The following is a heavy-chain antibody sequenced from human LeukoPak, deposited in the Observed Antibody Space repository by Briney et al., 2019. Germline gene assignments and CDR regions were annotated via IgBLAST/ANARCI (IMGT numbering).Heavy chain of an antibody. J-gene: IGHJ4*02. CDR3: ARDPYYYDFWSGPFDY. Sequence: PGGSLRLSCAASGFTFSSYWMHWVRQAPWKGLVWVSRINTDGSSTSYADSVKGRFTISRDNAKNTLYLQMNSLRAEDTAVYYCARDPYYYDFWSGPFDYWGQGTLVTVSS. V-gene: IGHV3-74*01. CDR1: GFTFSSYW. CDR2: INTDGSST. D-gene: IGHD3-3*01.